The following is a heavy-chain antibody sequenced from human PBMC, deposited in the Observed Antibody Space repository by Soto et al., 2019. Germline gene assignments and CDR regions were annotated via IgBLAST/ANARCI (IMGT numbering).Heavy chain of an antibody. Sequence: SETLSLTCTVPGASISGFYWSWIRKSAGKGLEWIGRIYATGTTDYNPSLKSRVMMSVDTSKEQFSLKLRSVTAADTAVYYCVRDGTKTLRDWFDPWGQGISVTVSS. CDR3: VRDGTKTLRDWFDP. V-gene: IGHV4-4*07. CDR2: IYATGTT. CDR1: GASISGFY. D-gene: IGHD1-1*01. J-gene: IGHJ5*02.